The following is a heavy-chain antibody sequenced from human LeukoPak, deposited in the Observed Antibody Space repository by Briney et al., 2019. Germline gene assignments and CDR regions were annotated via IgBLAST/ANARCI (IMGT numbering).Heavy chain of an antibody. CDR3: AREAVTTWGYYYYMDV. CDR2: IYYSGST. V-gene: IGHV4-59*12. CDR1: GGSISSYY. D-gene: IGHD4-17*01. J-gene: IGHJ6*03. Sequence: SETLSLTCTVSGGSISSYYWSWIRQPPGKGLEWIGYIYYSGSTNYNPSLKSRVTISVDTSKNQFSLKLRSVTAADTAVYYCAREAVTTWGYYYYMDVWGKGTTVTISS.